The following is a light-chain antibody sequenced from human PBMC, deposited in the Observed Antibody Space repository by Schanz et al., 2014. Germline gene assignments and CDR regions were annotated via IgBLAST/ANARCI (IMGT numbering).Light chain of an antibody. CDR2: DVS. V-gene: IGLV2-14*03. Sequence: QSALTQPASVSGSPGQSITISCTGTSSDVGGYNYVSWYQHHPGKAPKLMIYDVSNRPSGVSNRFSGSKSGNTASLTISGLQAEDEADYYCSSNVGSNNFQFGGGTKLTVL. CDR3: SSNVGSNNFQ. CDR1: SSDVGGYNY. J-gene: IGLJ3*02.